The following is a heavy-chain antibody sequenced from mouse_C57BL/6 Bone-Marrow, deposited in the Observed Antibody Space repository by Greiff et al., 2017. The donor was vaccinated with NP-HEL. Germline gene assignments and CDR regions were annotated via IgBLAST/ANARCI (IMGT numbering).Heavy chain of an antibody. CDR2: IWTGGGT. CDR3: ARNPAYYGSSFPSFDV. D-gene: IGHD1-1*01. CDR1: GFSLTSYA. Sequence: VQLVESGPGLVAPSQSLSITCTVSGFSLTSYAISWVRQPPGKGLEWLGVIWTGGGTNYNSALKSRLSINKDNSKSQVFLKMNSLQTDDTARYYCARNPAYYGSSFPSFDVWGTGTTVTVSS. J-gene: IGHJ1*03. V-gene: IGHV2-9-1*01.